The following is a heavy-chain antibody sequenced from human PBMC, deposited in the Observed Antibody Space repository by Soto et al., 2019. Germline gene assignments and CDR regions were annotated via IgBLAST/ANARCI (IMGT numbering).Heavy chain of an antibody. CDR1: GGSISSYY. CDR2: IYYSRST. D-gene: IGHD3-10*01. V-gene: IGHV4-59*08. Sequence: PSETLSLTCTVSGGSISSYYWSWIRQPPGKELEWIGYIYYSRSTNYNPSLKSRVTKSVDTSKNQFSLKLNSMTAAVTAVYYCARHNYGSGSTYFDYWGQGTLVTVSS. CDR3: ARHNYGSGSTYFDY. J-gene: IGHJ4*02.